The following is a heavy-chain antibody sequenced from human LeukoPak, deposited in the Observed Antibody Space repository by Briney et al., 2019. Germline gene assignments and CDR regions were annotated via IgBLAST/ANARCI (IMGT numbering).Heavy chain of an antibody. D-gene: IGHD6-19*01. CDR3: ARVIAVAGIDY. Sequence: ASVKVSCQASGYTFTSYGISWVRQAPGQGLEWMGGISDYNGNTNYAQKLQGRVTRTTDTSTSTAYMELRSLRSDDTAVYYCARVIAVAGIDYWGQGTLVTVSS. J-gene: IGHJ4*02. CDR1: GYTFTSYG. CDR2: ISDYNGNT. V-gene: IGHV1-18*01.